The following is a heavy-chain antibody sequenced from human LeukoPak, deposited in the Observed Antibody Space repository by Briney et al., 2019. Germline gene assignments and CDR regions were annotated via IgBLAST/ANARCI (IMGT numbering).Heavy chain of an antibody. CDR2: IYYSGST. J-gene: IGHJ4*02. V-gene: IGHV4-39*07. CDR3: ARDGIAAPR. D-gene: IGHD6-13*01. CDR1: GGSISSSSYY. Sequence: PSETLSLTCTVSGGSISSSSYYWGWIRQPPGKGLEWIGSIYYSGSTYYNPSLKSRVTISVDTSKNQFSLKLSSVTAADTAVYYCARDGIAAPRWGQGTLVTVSS.